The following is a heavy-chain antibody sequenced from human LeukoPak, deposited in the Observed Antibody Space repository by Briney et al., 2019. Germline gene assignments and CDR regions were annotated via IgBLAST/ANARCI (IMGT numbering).Heavy chain of an antibody. V-gene: IGHV3-7*05. J-gene: IGHJ4*02. CDR2: IKEDGSEK. Sequence: GGSLRLSCAASGFTFNTYWMSWVRQAPGKGLEWVANIKEDGSEKYYVDSVKGRFTISRDNAKNSLYLQMNSLRAEDTAVYYCATRRRIDYWGQGTLVTVSS. CDR3: ATRRRIDY. CDR1: GFTFNTYW.